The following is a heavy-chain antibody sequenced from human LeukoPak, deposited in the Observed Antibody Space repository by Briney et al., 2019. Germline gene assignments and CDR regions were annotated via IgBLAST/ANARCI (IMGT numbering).Heavy chain of an antibody. CDR3: ARRDYAAWFDP. CDR2: VYYSGTT. CDR1: VDSITSGGFY. J-gene: IGHJ5*02. D-gene: IGHD4/OR15-4a*01. V-gene: IGHV4-39*01. Sequence: SESLSLTCNVSVDSITSGGFYWAWIRQSPGKGLEWIGNVYYSGTTQYNPSLKGRVTISMDMSKNQFSLNLNSVSVTDTAIYYCARRDYAAWFDPWGQGTLVTVSS.